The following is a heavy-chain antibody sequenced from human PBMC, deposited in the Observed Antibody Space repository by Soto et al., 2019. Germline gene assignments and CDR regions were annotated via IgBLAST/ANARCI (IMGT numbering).Heavy chain of an antibody. CDR3: ASALRLGELSSHDAFDI. J-gene: IGHJ3*02. CDR2: IYYSGST. D-gene: IGHD3-16*02. Sequence: LSLTCTVSGGSISSGDYYWSWIRQPPGKGLEWIGYIYYSGSTYYNPSLKSRVTISVDTSKNQFSLKLSSVTAADTAVYYCASALRLGELSSHDAFDIWGQGTMVTV. CDR1: GGSISSGDYY. V-gene: IGHV4-30-4*01.